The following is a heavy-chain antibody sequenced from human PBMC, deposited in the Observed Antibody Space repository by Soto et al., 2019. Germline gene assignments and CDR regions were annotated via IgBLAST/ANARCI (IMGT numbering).Heavy chain of an antibody. D-gene: IGHD7-27*01. J-gene: IGHJ6*02. V-gene: IGHV3-33*01. CDR1: GFSISTYG. CDR2: IWYDGSNT. CDR3: ARDLTPSRKGMDV. Sequence: QVQLVESGGGVVQPGGSLRLSCAASGFSISTYGMHWVRQAPGKGLEWVTVIWYDGSNTFYADSVKGRFTISRDNYKNTLFLQMNSLRGEDTALYYGARDLTPSRKGMDVWGQGTTVTVSS.